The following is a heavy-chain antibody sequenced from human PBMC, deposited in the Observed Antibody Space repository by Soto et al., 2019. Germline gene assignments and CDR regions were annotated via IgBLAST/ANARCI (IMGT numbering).Heavy chain of an antibody. Sequence: GSLRLSCAASGFTFSSYAMSWVRQAPGKGLEWVSAISGSGGSTYYADSVKGRFTISRDNSKNTLYLQMNSLRAEDTAVYYCAKGIAVAGNFDYWGQGTLVTVSS. J-gene: IGHJ4*02. D-gene: IGHD6-19*01. CDR3: AKGIAVAGNFDY. V-gene: IGHV3-23*01. CDR1: GFTFSSYA. CDR2: ISGSGGST.